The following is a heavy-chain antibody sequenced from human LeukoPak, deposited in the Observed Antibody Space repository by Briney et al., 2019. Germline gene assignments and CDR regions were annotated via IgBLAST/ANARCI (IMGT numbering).Heavy chain of an antibody. D-gene: IGHD3-22*01. V-gene: IGHV4-61*02. J-gene: IGHJ4*02. Sequence: SQTLSLXCAVSGGSIRSGNSYWSWIRQPAGKGLEWIGRIYTSGITKYNPSLKSRVTISIDTAKNQFSLELSSVTAADTAVYYCARENMFYHDSRGYYLSYYFDYWGQGTLVTVSS. CDR1: GGSIRSGNSY. CDR2: IYTSGIT. CDR3: ARENMFYHDSRGYYLSYYFDY.